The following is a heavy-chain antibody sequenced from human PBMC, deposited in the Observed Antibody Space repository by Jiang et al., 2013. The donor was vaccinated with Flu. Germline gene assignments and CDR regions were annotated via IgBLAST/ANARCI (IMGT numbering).Heavy chain of an antibody. CDR2: ISWNSDTM. J-gene: IGHJ4*02. CDR1: GFNFDQYG. Sequence: RLSCAASGFNFDQYGMQWVRQAPGQGLEWVSSISWNSDTMGYADSVRGRFTISRDNAKSSLYLQMNSLRAEDTALYYCAKDILGYDSSGYHTWGQGNPGHRLL. CDR3: AKDILGYDSSGYHT. V-gene: IGHV3-9*01. D-gene: IGHD3-22*01.